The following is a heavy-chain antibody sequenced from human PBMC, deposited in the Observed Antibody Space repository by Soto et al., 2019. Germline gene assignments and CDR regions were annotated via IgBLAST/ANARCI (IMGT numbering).Heavy chain of an antibody. D-gene: IGHD4-17*01. J-gene: IGHJ6*03. CDR1: GYTFTSYD. V-gene: IGHV1-8*01. Sequence: ASVKVSCKASGYTFTSYDINWVRQATGQGLEWMGWMNPNSGNTGYAQKFQGRVTMTRNTSISTAYMELSSLRSEDTAVYYCARANGDYVGEDYYYYMDVWGKGTTVTVSS. CDR2: MNPNSGNT. CDR3: ARANGDYVGEDYYYYMDV.